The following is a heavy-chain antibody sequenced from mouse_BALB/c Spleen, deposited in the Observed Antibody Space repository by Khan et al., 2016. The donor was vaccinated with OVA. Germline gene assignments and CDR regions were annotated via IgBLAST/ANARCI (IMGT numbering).Heavy chain of an antibody. V-gene: IGHV2-3*01. J-gene: IGHJ1*01. CDR2: VWGDGNT. CDR1: GFSLTNYG. Sequence: QVQLKESGPGLVAPSQSLSITCTVSGFSLTNYGVSWVRQPPGKSLEWLGVVWGDGNTNYHSALRSRLSISKDNSKSQVFLKLNSLQPDDTATYYCAKFYYGGVSNWYFDVWGAGTTVTVSS. D-gene: IGHD1-1*02. CDR3: AKFYYGGVSNWYFDV.